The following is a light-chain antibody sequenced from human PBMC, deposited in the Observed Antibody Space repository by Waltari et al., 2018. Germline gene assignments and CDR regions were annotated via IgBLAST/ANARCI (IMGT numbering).Light chain of an antibody. V-gene: IGKV2-30*02. CDR1: QSLVHSNGNTY. J-gene: IGKJ4*01. Sequence: DVVLSQSPLSLPVTLGQPASISCTSSQSLVHSNGNTYLNWYQQRPGQSPRRLIYRVSNRDSGVPDRISGSGSGTDFTLTINRVEAEDVGVDYCMQGTHWPPTFGGGTKVEIK. CDR2: RVS. CDR3: MQGTHWPPT.